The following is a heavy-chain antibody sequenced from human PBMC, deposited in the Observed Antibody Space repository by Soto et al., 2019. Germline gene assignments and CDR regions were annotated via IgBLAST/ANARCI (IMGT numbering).Heavy chain of an antibody. D-gene: IGHD3-3*01. V-gene: IGHV1-8*01. CDR3: ARDQEVTIFGVVIVAYYGMDV. CDR1: GYTIPSYD. CDR2: MNPNSGNT. Sequence: ASVPVACKASGYTIPSYDVNWVRQAPGQGLEWMGWMNPNSGNTGYAQKFQGRVTMTRNTSISTAYMELSSLRSEDTAVYYCARDQEVTIFGVVIVAYYGMDVWGQGTTVTSP. J-gene: IGHJ6*02.